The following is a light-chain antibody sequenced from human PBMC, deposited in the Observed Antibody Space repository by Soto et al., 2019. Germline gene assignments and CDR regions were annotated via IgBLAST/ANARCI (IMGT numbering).Light chain of an antibody. V-gene: IGLV1-40*01. Sequence: QSVLTQPPSVSEAPGQRVTISCTGSSSNIGAGYDVHWYQQLPGTAPKLLIYGNSNRPSGVPDRFSGSKSGTSASLAITGLQAEDEADYYCQSYDSSLRGNVFGTGTKLTVL. CDR1: SSNIGAGYD. CDR3: QSYDSSLRGNV. J-gene: IGLJ1*01. CDR2: GNS.